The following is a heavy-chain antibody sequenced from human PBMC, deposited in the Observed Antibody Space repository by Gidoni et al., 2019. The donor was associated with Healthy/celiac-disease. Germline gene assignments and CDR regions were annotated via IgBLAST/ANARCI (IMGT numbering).Heavy chain of an antibody. J-gene: IGHJ6*02. Sequence: QLQLQESGPGLVKPSETLSLTCTVSGCSISSISYYWGWIRQPPGKGLEWIGSIYYSGSTYYNPSIKSRVTISVDTSKNQFSLKLSSVTAADTAVYYCARNTVPAAISFESGSYYYYGMDVWGQGTTVTVSS. D-gene: IGHD2-2*01. V-gene: IGHV4-39*07. CDR2: IYYSGST. CDR1: GCSISSISYY. CDR3: ARNTVPAAISFESGSYYYYGMDV.